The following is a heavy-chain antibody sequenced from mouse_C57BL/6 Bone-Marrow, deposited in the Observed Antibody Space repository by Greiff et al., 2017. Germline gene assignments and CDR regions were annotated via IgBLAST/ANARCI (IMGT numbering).Heavy chain of an antibody. CDR2: INPSTGGT. J-gene: IGHJ2*01. D-gene: IGHD4-1*01. Sequence: VQLQQSGPELVKPGASVKISCKASGYSFTGYYMNWVKQSPEKSLEWIGEINPSTGGTTYNQKFKAKATLTVDKSSSTAYMQLKSLTSEDSAVYYCARCEAWEDYFDYWGQGTTLTVSS. CDR3: ARCEAWEDYFDY. CDR1: GYSFTGYY. V-gene: IGHV1-42*01.